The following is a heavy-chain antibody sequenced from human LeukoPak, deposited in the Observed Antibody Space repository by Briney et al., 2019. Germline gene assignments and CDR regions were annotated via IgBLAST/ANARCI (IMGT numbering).Heavy chain of an antibody. CDR3: ATKQWLAPPPDS. CDR2: INTDGTVT. CDR1: EFTFSKYW. D-gene: IGHD6-19*01. Sequence: GGSLRLSCTASEFTFSKYWMLWVRQAPGKGLESVSRINTDGTVTTYADSVKGRFTVSRDNADNTMFLQMNSVRDEDTAVYYCATKQWLAPPPDSWGQGTPVTVSS. V-gene: IGHV3-74*01. J-gene: IGHJ4*02.